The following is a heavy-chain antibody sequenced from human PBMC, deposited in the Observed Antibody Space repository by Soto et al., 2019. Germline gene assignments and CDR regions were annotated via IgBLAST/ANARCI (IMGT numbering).Heavy chain of an antibody. D-gene: IGHD2-2*01. J-gene: IGHJ6*02. Sequence: GASVKVSCKASGYTFTSYDINWVRQATGQGLEWMGWMNPNSGNTGYAQKFQGRVTMTRNTSISTAYMELSSLRSEDTAVYYCARAQHLGYCSSTSCLPRYYYYGMDVWGQGTTVTVSS. CDR1: GYTFTSYD. CDR3: ARAQHLGYCSSTSCLPRYYYYGMDV. CDR2: MNPNSGNT. V-gene: IGHV1-8*01.